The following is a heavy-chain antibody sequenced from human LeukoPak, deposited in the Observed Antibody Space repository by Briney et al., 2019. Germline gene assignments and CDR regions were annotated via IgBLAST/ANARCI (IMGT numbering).Heavy chain of an antibody. CDR3: AKGYCSSTSCSRFDP. CDR2: ISGSGGST. CDR1: GFTFSSYA. Sequence: GGSLRLSCAASGFTFSSYAMSWVRQAPGKGLEWVSAISGSGGSTYYADSVKGRFTISRDNSKNTLYLQMNSLRAEDTAVCYCAKGYCSSTSCSRFDPWGQGTLVTVSS. J-gene: IGHJ5*02. V-gene: IGHV3-23*01. D-gene: IGHD2-2*01.